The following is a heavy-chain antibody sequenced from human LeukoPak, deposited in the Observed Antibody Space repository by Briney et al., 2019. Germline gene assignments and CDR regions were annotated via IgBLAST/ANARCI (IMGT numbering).Heavy chain of an antibody. CDR2: ISSSGSYI. V-gene: IGHV3-21*01. Sequence: GGSLRLSCVASEFTFSSYNMNWVRQAPGKGLEWVSSISSSGSYIYYADAVKGRFTISRDNAKNSLYLQMNSLRAEDTAVYYCARESRQGIDYWGQGTLVTVSS. CDR3: ARESRQGIDY. D-gene: IGHD3-10*01. CDR1: EFTFSSYN. J-gene: IGHJ4*02.